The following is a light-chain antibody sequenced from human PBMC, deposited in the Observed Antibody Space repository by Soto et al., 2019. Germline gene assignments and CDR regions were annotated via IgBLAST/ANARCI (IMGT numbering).Light chain of an antibody. CDR3: AAWDDSLNGVV. Sequence: QSVLTQPPSASGTPGQRVTISCSGSCSNIGSKTVNWYQQLPGTAPKLLIYSNNQRPSGVPDRFSGAKSGTSASLAISGLQSDDDADYYCAAWDDSLNGVVFGGGTKLTVL. V-gene: IGLV1-44*01. J-gene: IGLJ2*01. CDR1: CSNIGSKT. CDR2: SNN.